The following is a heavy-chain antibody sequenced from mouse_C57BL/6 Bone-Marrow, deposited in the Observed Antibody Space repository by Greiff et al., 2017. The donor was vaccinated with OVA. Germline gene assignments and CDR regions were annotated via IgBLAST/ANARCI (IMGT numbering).Heavy chain of an antibody. V-gene: IGHV5-17*01. D-gene: IGHD1-2*01. CDR3: ARTRYYGRFDY. J-gene: IGHJ2*01. CDR2: ISSGSSTI. Sequence: DVQLQESGGGLVKPGGSLKLSCAASGFTFSDYGMHWVRQAPEKGLEWVAYISSGSSTIYYADTVKGRFTISRDNAKNTLFLQMTSLRSEDTAMYYCARTRYYGRFDYWGQGTTLTVSS. CDR1: GFTFSDYG.